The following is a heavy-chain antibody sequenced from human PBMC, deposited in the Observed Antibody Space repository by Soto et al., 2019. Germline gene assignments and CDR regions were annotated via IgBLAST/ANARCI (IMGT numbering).Heavy chain of an antibody. CDR3: AHIRIAAAGHSYCYYMDV. D-gene: IGHD6-13*01. CDR1: GFSLSTSGVG. CDR2: IYWNDDK. V-gene: IGHV2-5*01. Sequence: SGPTLVNPTQTLTLTCTFSGFSLSTSGVGVGWIRQPPGKALEWLALIYWNDDKRYSPSLKSRLTITKDTSKNQVVLTMTNMDPVDTATYYCAHIRIAAAGHSYCYYMDVWGKGTTVTVSS. J-gene: IGHJ6*03.